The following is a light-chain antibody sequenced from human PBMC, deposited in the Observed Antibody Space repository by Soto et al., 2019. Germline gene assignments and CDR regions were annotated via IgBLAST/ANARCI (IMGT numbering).Light chain of an antibody. CDR1: SSNIGTNY. J-gene: IGLJ3*02. CDR3: VTWDTSLRTGV. CDR2: STD. V-gene: IGLV1-47*01. Sequence: QLVLTQSPSASGTPGQRVTVSCSGSSSNIGTNYVYWYQQLPGTAPKVLIYSTDKRPSGVPDRFSGSKSGTSASLAISGLRSEDEADYFCVTWDTSLRTGVIGGGTKLTVL.